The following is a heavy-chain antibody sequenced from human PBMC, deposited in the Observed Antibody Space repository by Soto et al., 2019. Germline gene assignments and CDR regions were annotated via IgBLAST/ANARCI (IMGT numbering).Heavy chain of an antibody. CDR2: IYWDDDK. CDR3: AHRVLRTVFGLVTTTAIYFDF. D-gene: IGHD3-3*01. V-gene: IGHV2-5*02. Sequence: QTTLNESGPTQVKPRQTLTLTCTFSGFSLTTSGVGVGWIRQSPGKAPEWLALIYWDDDKRYSPSLKSRLTITKDTPKNQVVLTMADLDPADTATYYCAHRVLRTVFGLVTTTAIYFDFWGQGTPVAVSS. J-gene: IGHJ4*02. CDR1: GFSLTTSGVG.